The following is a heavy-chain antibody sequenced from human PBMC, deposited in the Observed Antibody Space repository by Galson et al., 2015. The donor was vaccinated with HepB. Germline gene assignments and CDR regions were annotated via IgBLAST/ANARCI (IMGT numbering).Heavy chain of an antibody. D-gene: IGHD2-15*01. CDR1: GYTFTSHG. V-gene: IGHV1-18*04. CDR3: ARGYRQYCGGDGCYSEKYNWFDP. CDR2: ISAHNGDT. Sequence: SVKVSCKASGYTFTSHGISWVRQAPGQGLEWMGWISAHNGDTNYAQKLQGRVTMTTDTSTSTAYMELRNLGSDDTAVYYCARGYRQYCGGDGCYSEKYNWFDPWGQGTLVTVSS. J-gene: IGHJ5*02.